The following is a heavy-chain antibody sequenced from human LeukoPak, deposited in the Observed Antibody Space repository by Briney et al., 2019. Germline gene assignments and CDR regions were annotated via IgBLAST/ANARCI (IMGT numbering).Heavy chain of an antibody. D-gene: IGHD6-13*01. CDR3: ARRPSSSSYYFDY. J-gene: IGHJ4*02. V-gene: IGHV4-39*01. Sequence: SETLSLTCTVSGGSIRSSSYYWGWIRQPPGKGLEWIGSLYYSGNTYYNPSLKSRVTISVDTSKNQFSLKLSSVTATDTAVYYCARRPSSSSYYFDYWGQGTLVTVSS. CDR2: LYYSGNT. CDR1: GGSIRSSSYY.